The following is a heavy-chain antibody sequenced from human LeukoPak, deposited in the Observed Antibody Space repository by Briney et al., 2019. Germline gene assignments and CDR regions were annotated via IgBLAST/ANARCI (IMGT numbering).Heavy chain of an antibody. CDR2: IFYTGST. Sequence: PSETLSLTCTVSGGSISSYYWSWIRQPPGKGLEWIGYIFYTGSTNYNPSLKSRATISVLTSKNRFSLKLSSVTAADTAVYYCATLTGGDDAFDIRGQGTMVTVSS. D-gene: IGHD4-23*01. CDR3: ATLTGGDDAFDI. J-gene: IGHJ3*02. V-gene: IGHV4-59*01. CDR1: GGSISSYY.